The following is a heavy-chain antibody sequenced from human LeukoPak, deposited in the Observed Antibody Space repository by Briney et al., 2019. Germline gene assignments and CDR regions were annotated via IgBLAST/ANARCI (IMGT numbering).Heavy chain of an antibody. CDR2: ISGSGGST. D-gene: IGHD2-21*02. J-gene: IGHJ4*02. Sequence: GGSLRLSCAASGFTFSSYAMSWVRQAPGKGLEWVSGISGSGGSTYYADSVKGRFTISRDNSKNTLYLQMNSLRAEDTAVYYCAKDLGRVTAYYFDYWGQGTLVTVSS. CDR3: AKDLGRVTAYYFDY. V-gene: IGHV3-23*01. CDR1: GFTFSSYA.